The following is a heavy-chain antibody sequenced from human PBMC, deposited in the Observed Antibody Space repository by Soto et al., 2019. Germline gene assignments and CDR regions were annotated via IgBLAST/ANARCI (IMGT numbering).Heavy chain of an antibody. J-gene: IGHJ6*02. CDR3: ARDGVVLVPAAGVNYYYYYGMDV. CDR1: GFTFSSYA. D-gene: IGHD2-2*01. CDR2: ISGSGGST. V-gene: IGHV3-23*01. Sequence: GGSLRLSCAASGFTFSSYAMSWVRQAPGKGLEWVSAISGSGGSTYYADSVKGRFTISRDNSKNTLYLQMNSLRAEDTAVYYCARDGVVLVPAAGVNYYYYYGMDVWGRGTTVTVSS.